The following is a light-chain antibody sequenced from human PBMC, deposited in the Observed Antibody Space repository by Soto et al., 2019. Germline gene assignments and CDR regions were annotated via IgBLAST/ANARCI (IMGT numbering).Light chain of an antibody. CDR1: QSVRTV. CDR3: QQRTDWPTIT. J-gene: IGKJ5*01. CDR2: DAS. V-gene: IGKV3-11*01. Sequence: EIVLTQSPATLSLSPGERATLSCGASQSVRTVLAWYQQTPGQAPRRLIYDASTRATGVPARFSGSGSGTDFTLTISNLESEDFGVYYCQQRTDWPTITFGQGTRLDIK.